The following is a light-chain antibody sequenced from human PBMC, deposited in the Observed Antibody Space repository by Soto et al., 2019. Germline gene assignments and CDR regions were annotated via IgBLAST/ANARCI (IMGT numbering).Light chain of an antibody. V-gene: IGLV2-11*01. Sequence: QSALTQPRSVSGSPGQSVTVSCIGTSSDVGDYNSVSWYQQHPGKAPKLMIYDVSKRLSGVPDRFSGSKSGNTASLTISGLQAEDEADYYCCSYVGSYSYVFGIGTKLTVL. CDR2: DVS. CDR1: SSDVGDYNS. CDR3: CSYVGSYSYV. J-gene: IGLJ1*01.